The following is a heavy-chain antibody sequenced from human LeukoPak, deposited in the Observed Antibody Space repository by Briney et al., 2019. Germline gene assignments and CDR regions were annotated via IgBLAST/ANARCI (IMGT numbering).Heavy chain of an antibody. CDR3: ARTGSVAATYYYYYMDV. D-gene: IGHD2-15*01. J-gene: IGHJ6*03. Sequence: GGSLRLSCAGSGFTFSNSWMGWVRQAPGKGLEWVANVQHIGGETYYVDSVKGRFTISRDNAKNSLYLQMNSLRAEDTAVYYCARTGSVAATYYYYYMDVWGKGTTVTVSS. V-gene: IGHV3-7*01. CDR2: VQHIGGET. CDR1: GFTFSNSW.